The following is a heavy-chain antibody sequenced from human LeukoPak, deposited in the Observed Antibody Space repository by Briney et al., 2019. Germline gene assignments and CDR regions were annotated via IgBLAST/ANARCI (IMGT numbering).Heavy chain of an antibody. Sequence: ASVTVSCKASGYTFTSYAMNWVRQAPGQGLEWMGWINTNTGNPTYAQGFTGRFVFSLDTSVSTAYLQISSLKAEDTAVYYCARETHYCSGGSCYPGWFDPWGQGTLVTVSS. D-gene: IGHD2-15*01. CDR3: ARETHYCSGGSCYPGWFDP. V-gene: IGHV7-4-1*02. CDR1: GYTFTSYA. CDR2: INTNTGNP. J-gene: IGHJ5*02.